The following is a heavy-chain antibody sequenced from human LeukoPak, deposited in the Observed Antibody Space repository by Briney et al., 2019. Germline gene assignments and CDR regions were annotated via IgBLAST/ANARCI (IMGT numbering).Heavy chain of an antibody. CDR3: ARARYGDYRFDY. CDR1: GYTFTGYY. V-gene: IGHV1-2*02. CDR2: INPNSGGT. Sequence: ASVKVSCKASGYTFTGYYMHWVRQAPGQGLEWMGWINPNSGGTNYAQKFQGRVTMTRDTSISTAYMELSRLRSDDTAVYYCARARYGDYRFDYWGQGTLVTVSS. J-gene: IGHJ4*02. D-gene: IGHD4-17*01.